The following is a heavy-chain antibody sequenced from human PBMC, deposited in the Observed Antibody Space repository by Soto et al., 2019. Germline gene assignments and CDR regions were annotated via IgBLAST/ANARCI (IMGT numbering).Heavy chain of an antibody. CDR2: IYWDDDK. D-gene: IGHD1-7*01. CDR1: GFSLSTSGVG. Sequence: QITLKESGPTLVNPTQTLTLTCTFSGFSLSTSGVGVGWIRQPPGKALEWLALIYWDDDKRYSPSLKSRLTITKDTSKNQVVLTMTNMDPVDTATYYCAHCLLSNWNLPYNFDYWGQGTLVTVSS. CDR3: AHCLLSNWNLPYNFDY. J-gene: IGHJ4*02. V-gene: IGHV2-5*02.